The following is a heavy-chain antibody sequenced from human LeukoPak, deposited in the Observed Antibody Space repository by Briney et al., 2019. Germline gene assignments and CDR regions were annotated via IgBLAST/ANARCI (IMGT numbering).Heavy chain of an antibody. CDR1: GFTFSDYY. CDR3: AKPARTDYTDY. CDR2: ISSSGSTI. J-gene: IGHJ4*02. Sequence: KPGGSLRLSCAASGFTFSDYYMSWIRQAPGKGLEWVSYISSSGSTIYYADSVKGRFTISRDNAKNSLYLQMNSLRAGDTAIYFCAKPARTDYTDYWGQGTLVTVSS. D-gene: IGHD1-14*01. V-gene: IGHV3-11*01.